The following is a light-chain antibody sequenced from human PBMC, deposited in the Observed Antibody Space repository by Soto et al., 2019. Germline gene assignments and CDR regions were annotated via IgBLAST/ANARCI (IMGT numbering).Light chain of an antibody. Sequence: IVMTHSPATLSVSPGERVTLSCRASQSVRSNLVWYQQRPGQAPRLLIYGASSRATGVPARFSGSGSGTEFTLTISSLQSEDFAVYYCQHYNNWPPWTFGQGTKVDIK. CDR1: QSVRSN. V-gene: IGKV3-15*01. CDR2: GAS. J-gene: IGKJ1*01. CDR3: QHYNNWPPWT.